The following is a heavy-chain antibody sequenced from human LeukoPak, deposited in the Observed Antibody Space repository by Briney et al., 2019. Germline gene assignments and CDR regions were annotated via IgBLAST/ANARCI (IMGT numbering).Heavy chain of an antibody. CDR1: GGSISSSSYY. D-gene: IGHD2-15*01. CDR3: ARHKSRYCSGGSCYSGMYNWFDP. V-gene: IGHV4-39*01. CDR2: IYYSGST. Sequence: SEALSLTCTVSGGSISSSSYYWGWIRQPPGKGLEWIGSIYYSGSTYYNPSLKSRVTISVDTSKNQFSLTLSSVTAADTAVYYCARHKSRYCSGGSCYSGMYNWFDPWGQGTLVTVSS. J-gene: IGHJ5*02.